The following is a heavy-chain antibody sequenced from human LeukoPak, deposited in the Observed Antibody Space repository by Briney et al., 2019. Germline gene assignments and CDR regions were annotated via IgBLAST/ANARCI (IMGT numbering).Heavy chain of an antibody. CDR2: IYSSGST. Sequence: GXSXSGFYWSWIRQPPGEGLEWIGDIYSSGSTNYNPSLRSRVTISIDTSKNQFSLKLNSVTAADTAVYYCAXXVVITXXGAADYWGQGXLVTVSS. CDR1: GXSXSGFY. V-gene: IGHV4-59*01. J-gene: IGHJ4*02. D-gene: IGHD3-16*01. CDR3: AXXVVITXXGAADY.